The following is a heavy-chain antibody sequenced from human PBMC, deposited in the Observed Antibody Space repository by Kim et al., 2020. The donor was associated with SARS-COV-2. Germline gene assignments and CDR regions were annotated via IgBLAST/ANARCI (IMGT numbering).Heavy chain of an antibody. CDR1: GFTFDTYA. Sequence: GGSLRLSCVASGFTFDTYAMSWVRQAPGKGLEWVSVISGNGVNKFYADSVRGRFTISRDNSKDTLYLQMKSLRDEDTALYYCAKVVVMDGYNYYYYYGMDVWGQGTTVTVSS. J-gene: IGHJ6*02. D-gene: IGHD3-22*01. CDR3: AKVVVMDGYNYYYYYGMDV. V-gene: IGHV3-23*01. CDR2: ISGNGVNK.